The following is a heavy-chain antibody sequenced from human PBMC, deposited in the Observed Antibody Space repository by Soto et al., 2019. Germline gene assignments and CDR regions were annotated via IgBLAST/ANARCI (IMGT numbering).Heavy chain of an antibody. CDR3: ARDDDYDDNGLDS. CDR1: GFAFSSHG. D-gene: IGHD4-17*01. J-gene: IGHJ5*01. CDR2: IVREGSEK. Sequence: QVQLVESGGGVVQPGRSLRLSCAASGFAFSSHGMHWVRQAPGKGLEWVAVIVREGSEKHYADSVKGRFNSSRDNSKNTLYLEMNSLRAEDTAVYYCARDDDYDDNGLDSWGQGTLVTVSS. V-gene: IGHV3-33*01.